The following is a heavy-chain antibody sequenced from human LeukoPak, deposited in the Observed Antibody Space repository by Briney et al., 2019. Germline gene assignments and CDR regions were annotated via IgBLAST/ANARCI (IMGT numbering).Heavy chain of an antibody. J-gene: IGHJ6*03. CDR3: ASGAYSYYYMDV. CDR1: GGSLSNYY. CDR2: IYYSGST. V-gene: IGHV4-59*01. D-gene: IGHD1-26*01. Sequence: SETLSLTCTVPGGSLSNYYWSSIRQPPGKGLEWIGYIYYSGSTNYNPSLKSRVTISVDTSKNQFSLKLSSVTAADTAVYCCASGAYSYYYMDVWGKGTTVTISS.